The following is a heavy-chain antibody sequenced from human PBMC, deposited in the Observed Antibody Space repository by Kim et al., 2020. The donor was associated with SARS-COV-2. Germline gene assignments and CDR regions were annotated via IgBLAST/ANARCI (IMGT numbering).Heavy chain of an antibody. CDR3: ARGGCSSTCCLGNY. D-gene: IGHD2-2*01. J-gene: IGHJ4*02. Sequence: SVKVSCKASGGTFSSYAISWVRQAPGQGLEWMGWIIPIFGIANYAQKFQGRVTITADESTSAAYTELGSLRSEETAVYYCARGGCSSTCCLGNYWGQGTLVTFSS. CDR2: IIPIFGIA. V-gene: IGHV1-69*13. CDR1: GGTFSSYA.